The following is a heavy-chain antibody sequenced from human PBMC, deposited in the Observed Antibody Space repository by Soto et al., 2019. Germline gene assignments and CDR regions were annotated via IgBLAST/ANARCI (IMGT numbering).Heavy chain of an antibody. V-gene: IGHV4-39*01. CDR1: GGSISSSSYY. CDR2: IYYSGST. D-gene: IGHD3-10*01. CDR3: ANLAGYYYGSGSFDY. J-gene: IGHJ4*02. Sequence: SETLSLTCTVSGGSISSSSYYWGWIRQPPGKGLEWIGSIYYSGSTYYNPSLKSRVTISVDTSKNQFSLKLSSVTAADTAVYYCANLAGYYYGSGSFDYWGQGTLVTVSS.